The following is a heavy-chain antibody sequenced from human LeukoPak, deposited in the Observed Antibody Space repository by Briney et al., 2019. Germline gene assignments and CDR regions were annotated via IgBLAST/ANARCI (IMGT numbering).Heavy chain of an antibody. J-gene: IGHJ3*02. Sequence: GGSLRLSCAASGFIFSSYGMHWVRQAPGKGLEWVAFIRYDGSNKYYADSVQGRFTISRDNSKKTLYLQMNSLRAEDTAVYYCAKSRARVTMIVVPLGWRAFDIWGQGTMVTVSS. V-gene: IGHV3-30*02. D-gene: IGHD3-22*01. CDR2: IRYDGSNK. CDR1: GFIFSSYG. CDR3: AKSRARVTMIVVPLGWRAFDI.